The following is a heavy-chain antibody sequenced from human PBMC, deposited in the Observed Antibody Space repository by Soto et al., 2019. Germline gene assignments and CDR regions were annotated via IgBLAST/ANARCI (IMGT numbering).Heavy chain of an antibody. CDR3: AKDDHCSGGGCYGGFDA. V-gene: IGHV3-9*01. D-gene: IGHD2-15*01. CDR1: GFTFDEFS. CDR2: ISWNNHVI. J-gene: IGHJ4*02. Sequence: VELVESGGGLIQPGRSLRLSCAASGFTFDEFSMHWVRQVPGKGPEWVSGISWNNHVIGYAGSVKGRFTISRDNAKYSLFLQMNGLISEDTALYYGAKDDHCSGGGCYGGFDAWGQGVLVTVSP.